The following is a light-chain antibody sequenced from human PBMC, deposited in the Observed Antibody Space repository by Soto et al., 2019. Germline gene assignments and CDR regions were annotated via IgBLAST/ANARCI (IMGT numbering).Light chain of an antibody. CDR1: QTVSSSF. Sequence: DIGLTEAPGPLSKSPGERSTLSCRTSQTVSSSFLAWYQQKPGQAPRLLIYGVSSRASGIPDRFFGSGSGTDFTLTINRLEPEDFAVYYCQQYANSPITFGQGTRLEI. V-gene: IGKV3-20*01. J-gene: IGKJ5*01. CDR2: GVS. CDR3: QQYANSPIT.